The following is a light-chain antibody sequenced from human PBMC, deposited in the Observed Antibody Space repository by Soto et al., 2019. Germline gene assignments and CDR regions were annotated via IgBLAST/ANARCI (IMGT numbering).Light chain of an antibody. CDR1: QSVSSY. J-gene: IGKJ3*01. V-gene: IGKV3-11*01. CDR2: DAS. Sequence: EIVLTQSPATLSLSPGERATLSCRASQSVSSYLAWYQQKPGQAPRLLIYDASNRATGIPARFSGSGSGTDFTLTISSLEPEDFAVYYCQQRGKFFTFGPGTKVDIK. CDR3: QQRGKFFT.